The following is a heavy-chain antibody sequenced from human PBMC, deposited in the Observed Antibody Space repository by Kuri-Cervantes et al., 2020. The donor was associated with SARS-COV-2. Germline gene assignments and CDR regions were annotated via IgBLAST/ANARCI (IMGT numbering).Heavy chain of an antibody. CDR2: IYPDDSDT. J-gene: IGHJ5*02. V-gene: IGHV5-51*01. Sequence: KVSCKGSGYSYTSYWIHWVRQMPGKGLEWMVIIYPDDSDTRYSPSFQGQVTISADKSISTAYLQWSSLKASDTAMYYCARLGRVAADCPTFDPWGQGTLVTVSS. CDR1: GYSYTSYW. D-gene: IGHD6-13*01. CDR3: ARLGRVAADCPTFDP.